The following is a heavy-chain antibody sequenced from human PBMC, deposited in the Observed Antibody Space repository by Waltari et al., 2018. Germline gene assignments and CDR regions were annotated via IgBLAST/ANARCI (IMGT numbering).Heavy chain of an antibody. CDR1: GYTFTSYD. J-gene: IGHJ4*02. D-gene: IGHD6-13*01. CDR3: ARGRAAGRGYYFDY. CDR2: MNPNSGNT. Sequence: QVQLVQSGAEVKKPGASVKVSCKASGYTFTSYDLNWVRQATGQGLEWMGWMNPNSGNTGYAQKFQGRVTITRNTSISTAYMELSSLRSEDTAVYYCARGRAAGRGYYFDYWGQGTLVTVSS. V-gene: IGHV1-8*03.